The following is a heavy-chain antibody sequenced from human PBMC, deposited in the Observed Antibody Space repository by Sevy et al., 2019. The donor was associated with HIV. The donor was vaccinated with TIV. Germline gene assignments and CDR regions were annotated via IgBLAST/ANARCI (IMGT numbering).Heavy chain of an antibody. J-gene: IGHJ3*02. CDR3: AVSLWFGELSDNDAFDI. CDR2: TRNKANSYTT. CDR1: GFTFSDHY. V-gene: IGHV3-72*01. Sequence: GGSLRLSCAASGFTFSDHYMDWVRQAPGKGLEWVGRTRNKANSYTTEYAASVKGRFTISRDDSKNSLYLQMNSLKTEGTAVYYCAVSLWFGELSDNDAFDIWGQGTMGTVSS. D-gene: IGHD3-10*01.